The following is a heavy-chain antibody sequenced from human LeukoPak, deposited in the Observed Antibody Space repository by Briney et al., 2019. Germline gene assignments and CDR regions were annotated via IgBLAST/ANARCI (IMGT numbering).Heavy chain of an antibody. CDR3: ARGPWPSSGWYGY. CDR2: INHSGST. D-gene: IGHD6-19*01. CDR1: GGSFSGYY. Sequence: SETLSLTCAVYGGSFSGYYWSWIRQPPGKGLEWIGEINHSGSTNYNPSLKSRVTISVDTSKNQFSLRLSSVTAADTAVYYCARGPWPSSGWYGYWGQGTLVTVSS. J-gene: IGHJ4*02. V-gene: IGHV4-34*01.